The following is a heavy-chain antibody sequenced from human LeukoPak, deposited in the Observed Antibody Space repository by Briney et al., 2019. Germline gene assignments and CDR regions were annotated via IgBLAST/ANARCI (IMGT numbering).Heavy chain of an antibody. D-gene: IGHD3-16*01. CDR2: ISSSSSYI. CDR1: GFTFSSYS. CDR3: ARDCPGFGGATSPYYYYMDV. V-gene: IGHV3-21*01. J-gene: IGHJ6*03. Sequence: PGGSLRLSCAASGFTFSSYSMNWVRQAPGKGLEWVSSISSSSSYIYYADSVKGRFTISRDNAKNSLYLQMNSLRAEDTAVYYCARDCPGFGGATSPYYYYMDVWGKGTTVTVSS.